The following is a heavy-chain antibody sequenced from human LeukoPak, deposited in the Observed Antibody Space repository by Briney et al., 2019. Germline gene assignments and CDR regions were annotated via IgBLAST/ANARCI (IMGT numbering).Heavy chain of an antibody. D-gene: IGHD4-17*01. CDR1: GYSFTSYW. Sequence: GESLKISCKGSGYSFTSYWIGWVRQMPGKGLGWMGIIYPGDSDTRYSPSFQGQVTISADKSISTAYLQWSSLKASDTAMYYCARLRQVTVTTYGGFDPWGQGTLVTVSS. CDR3: ARLRQVTVTTYGGFDP. CDR2: IYPGDSDT. V-gene: IGHV5-51*01. J-gene: IGHJ5*02.